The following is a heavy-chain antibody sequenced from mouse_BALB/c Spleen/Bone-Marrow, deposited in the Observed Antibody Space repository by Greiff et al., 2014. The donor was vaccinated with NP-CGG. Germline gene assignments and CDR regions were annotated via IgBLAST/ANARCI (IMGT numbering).Heavy chain of an antibody. CDR1: GFNIKDTY. Sequence: VQLQQSGAELVKPGASVKLSCTASGFNIKDTYMHWVKQRPEQGLEWVGRIDPANGNTKYDPKFQGKATITADTSSNTAYLQRSSLTSEDTAVYYCAPYYYGSSQFAYWGQGTLVTVSA. D-gene: IGHD1-1*01. J-gene: IGHJ3*01. CDR2: IDPANGNT. V-gene: IGHV14-3*02. CDR3: APYYYGSSQFAY.